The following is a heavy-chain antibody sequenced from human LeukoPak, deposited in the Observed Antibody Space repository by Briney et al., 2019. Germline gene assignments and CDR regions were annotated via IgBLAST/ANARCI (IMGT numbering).Heavy chain of an antibody. CDR2: ISYRGST. V-gene: IGHV4-59*08. CDR3: ARHGDYVLIHVQDQYYFDS. Sequence: PSETLSLTCTVSSGSISGSYWSWIRQPPGKGLEWIGYISYRGSTNYNPSLKSRVTISLDTSKNQFSLRLSSVTVADTAVYYCARHGDYVLIHVQDQYYFDSWGQGTLVTVSS. J-gene: IGHJ4*02. CDR1: SGSISGSY. D-gene: IGHD4-17*01.